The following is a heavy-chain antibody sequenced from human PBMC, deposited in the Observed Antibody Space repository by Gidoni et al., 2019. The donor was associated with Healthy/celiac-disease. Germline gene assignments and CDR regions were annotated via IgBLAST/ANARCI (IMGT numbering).Heavy chain of an antibody. CDR2: ISGSGGST. V-gene: IGHV3-23*01. Sequence: EVQLLEYVGGLVQPGGSLRLSCAASGFTFSSYAMSWVRQAPGKGLEWVSAISGSGGSTYYADSVKGRFTISRDNSKNTLYLQMNSLRAEDTAVYYCARPYGDYGFWYFDLWGRGTLVTVSS. CDR3: ARPYGDYGFWYFDL. CDR1: GFTFSSYA. J-gene: IGHJ2*01. D-gene: IGHD4-17*01.